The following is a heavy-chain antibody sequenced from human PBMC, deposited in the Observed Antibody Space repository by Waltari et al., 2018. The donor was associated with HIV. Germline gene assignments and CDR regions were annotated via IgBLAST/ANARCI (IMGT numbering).Heavy chain of an antibody. CDR3: ARGVGSSDWFTHRFDP. J-gene: IGHJ5*02. CDR1: GFTFSVNS. D-gene: IGHD6-19*01. V-gene: IGHV3-48*01. CDR2: IKSSGDNI. Sequence: EVQLVESGGGLVQSGGSLRLSCAASGFTFSVNSMKWVRQAPGKGLEWVAYIKSSGDNIYYADSVKGRFTISRDNAKNSLYLQMNSLRAEDTAVYYCARGVGSSDWFTHRFDPWGQGTLVTVSS.